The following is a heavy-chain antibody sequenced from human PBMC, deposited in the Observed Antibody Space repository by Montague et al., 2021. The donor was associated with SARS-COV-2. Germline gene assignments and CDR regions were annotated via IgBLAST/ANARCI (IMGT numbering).Heavy chain of an antibody. J-gene: IGHJ5*02. CDR1: GGSISSSSYY. CDR3: ARLLLYCSSTSCYEARFDP. Sequence: SETLSLTCTVSGGSISSSSYYWGWIRQPPGKGLEWTGSIYYSGSTYYNPSLKSRVTISVDTSKNQFSLKLSSVTAADTAVYYCARLLLYCSSTSCYEARFDPWGQGTLVTVSS. CDR2: IYYSGST. V-gene: IGHV4-39*01. D-gene: IGHD2-2*01.